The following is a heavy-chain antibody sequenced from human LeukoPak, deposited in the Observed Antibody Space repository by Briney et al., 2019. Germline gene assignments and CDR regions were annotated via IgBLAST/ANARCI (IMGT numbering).Heavy chain of an antibody. D-gene: IGHD3-10*01. CDR2: IIPIFGTP. Sequence: SVKASCKASGGTFSSYTISWVRQAPGQGLEWMGGIIPIFGTPNYAQKFQGRVTIIADESTSTVYMELSSLRSEDTAVYYCARGGNYYGSGNYYYYYYYMDVWGKGTAVTVSS. CDR3: ARGGNYYGSGNYYYYYYYMDV. J-gene: IGHJ6*03. V-gene: IGHV1-69*13. CDR1: GGTFSSYT.